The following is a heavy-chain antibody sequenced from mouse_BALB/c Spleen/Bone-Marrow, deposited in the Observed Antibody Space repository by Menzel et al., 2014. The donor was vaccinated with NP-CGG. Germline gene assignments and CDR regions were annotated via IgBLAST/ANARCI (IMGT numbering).Heavy chain of an antibody. CDR1: GFTFSNYW. V-gene: IGHV6-6*02. Sequence: EVHLVESGGGLVQPGGSMKLSCVASGFTFSNYWMNWVRQSPEKGLEWVAEIRLKSNNYATHYAESVKGRFTISRDDSKSSVYLQMNNLRAEDTGIYYCTRGIYYGNYYAMDNWGQGTSVTVSS. CDR2: IRLKSNNYAT. CDR3: TRGIYYGNYYAMDN. J-gene: IGHJ4*01. D-gene: IGHD2-1*01.